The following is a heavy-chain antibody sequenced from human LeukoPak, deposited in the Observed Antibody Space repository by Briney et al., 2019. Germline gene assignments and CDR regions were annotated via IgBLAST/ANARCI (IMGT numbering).Heavy chain of an antibody. D-gene: IGHD6-19*01. CDR3: ARDSTGWNHFDY. CDR2: IYSGGST. CDR1: GFTVSSNY. Sequence: GGSLRLSCAASGFTVSSNYMSWVRQAPGKGLEWVSIIYSGGSTDYADSVKGRFTISRDNSKNTLYLQMNSLSAEDTAMYYCARDSTGWNHFDYWGQGTLVTVSS. V-gene: IGHV3-53*01. J-gene: IGHJ4*02.